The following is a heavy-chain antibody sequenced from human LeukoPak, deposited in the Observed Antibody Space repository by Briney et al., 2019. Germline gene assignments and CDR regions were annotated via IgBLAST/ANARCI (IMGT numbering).Heavy chain of an antibody. J-gene: IGHJ3*02. D-gene: IGHD3-3*01. Sequence: SETLSLTCAVYGGSFSGYYWSWIRQPPGKGLEWIGEINHSGSTNYNPSLKSRVTISVDTSKDQFSLKLSSVTAADTAVYYCARGYDFWSGYSDAFDIWGQGTMVTVSS. CDR1: GGSFSGYY. CDR2: INHSGST. V-gene: IGHV4-34*01. CDR3: ARGYDFWSGYSDAFDI.